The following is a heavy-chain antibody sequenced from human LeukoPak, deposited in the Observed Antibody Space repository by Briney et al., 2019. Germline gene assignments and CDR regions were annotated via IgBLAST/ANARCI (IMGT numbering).Heavy chain of an antibody. J-gene: IGHJ4*02. D-gene: IGHD5-24*01. CDR2: INPNSGGT. CDR3: ARSVEMATEPGY. Sequence: ASVKVSCKASGYTFTGYHMYWVRQAPGQGLEWMGRINPNSGGTNYAQKFQGRVTMTRDTSISTAYMELSRLKSDDTAVYYCARSVEMATEPGYWGQGTLVTVSS. V-gene: IGHV1-2*06. CDR1: GYTFTGYH.